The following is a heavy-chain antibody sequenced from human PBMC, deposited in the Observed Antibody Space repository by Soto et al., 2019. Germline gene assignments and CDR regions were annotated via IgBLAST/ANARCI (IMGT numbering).Heavy chain of an antibody. CDR1: GGTFSTSA. V-gene: IGHV1-69*12. CDR3: ARDKDRQQLGGNYYYVLDV. CDR2: IMPIFATP. D-gene: IGHD3-3*02. J-gene: IGHJ6*02. Sequence: QVQLMQSGAEVKKPGSSVKVSCKASGGTFSTSAISWVRQAPGAGLEWVGGIMPIFATPDYAQKFQGRVTISADESTATAYLELTSLTTADTAVYYCARDKDRQQLGGNYYYVLDVWGQGTAITVSS.